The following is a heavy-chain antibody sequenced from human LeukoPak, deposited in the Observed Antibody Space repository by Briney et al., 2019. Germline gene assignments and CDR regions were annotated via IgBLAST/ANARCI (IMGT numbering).Heavy chain of an antibody. Sequence: SETLSLTCTVSGGSITSYHWSWIRQPPGKGLEWIGYISYSGSTNYNPSLKSRVTISIDTSKNQFSLKLSSVTAADTAVYYCASGGYCSSTSCYPNWFDPWAREPWSPSPQ. CDR1: GGSITSYH. CDR3: ASGGYCSSTSCYPNWFDP. J-gene: IGHJ5*02. V-gene: IGHV4-59*01. CDR2: ISYSGST. D-gene: IGHD2-2*01.